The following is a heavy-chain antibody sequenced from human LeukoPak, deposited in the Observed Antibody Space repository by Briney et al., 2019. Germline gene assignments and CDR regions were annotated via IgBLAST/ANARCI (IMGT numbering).Heavy chain of an antibody. CDR3: ARGSTLYYYRD. Sequence: ASVKVSCKASGYTFTGYDMHWVRQAPGQGLEWMGWINPNSGDTDYAQKFQGRVTMTRDTSINTAYMELSRLRSDDTAVYYCARGSTLYYYRDWGQGTLVTVSS. J-gene: IGHJ4*02. CDR1: GYTFTGYD. CDR2: INPNSGDT. V-gene: IGHV1-2*02. D-gene: IGHD3-10*01.